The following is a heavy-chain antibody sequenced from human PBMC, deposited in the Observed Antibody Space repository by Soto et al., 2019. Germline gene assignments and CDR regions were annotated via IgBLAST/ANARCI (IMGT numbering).Heavy chain of an antibody. Sequence: QVQLVQSGAEVKKPGASVRVSCKTSGYTFTRYGISWVRQAPGQGLEWMGWISGYNGNTKDAQKCQGRVTLTTDTAANTAHMELRGLRSDDTAVYYCARGSAYTTPWSFDSWGQGTLVTVSS. CDR1: GYTFTRYG. CDR3: ARGSAYTTPWSFDS. D-gene: IGHD2-2*02. J-gene: IGHJ4*02. CDR2: ISGYNGNT. V-gene: IGHV1-18*01.